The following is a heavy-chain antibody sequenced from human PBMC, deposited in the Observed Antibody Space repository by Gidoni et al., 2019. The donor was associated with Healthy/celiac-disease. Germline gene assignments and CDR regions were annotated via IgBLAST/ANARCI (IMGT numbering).Heavy chain of an antibody. J-gene: IGHJ4*02. CDR3: ATDDSSGYDFDY. Sequence: QVQLVQSGAEVKKPGAAVKVSCKASGYTFTSYYMHWVRQAPGQGLEWMGIINPSGGSTSYAQKFQGRVTMTRDTSTSTVYMELSSLRSEDTAVYYCATDDSSGYDFDYWGQGTLVTVSS. CDR1: GYTFTSYY. D-gene: IGHD3-22*01. V-gene: IGHV1-46*01. CDR2: INPSGGST.